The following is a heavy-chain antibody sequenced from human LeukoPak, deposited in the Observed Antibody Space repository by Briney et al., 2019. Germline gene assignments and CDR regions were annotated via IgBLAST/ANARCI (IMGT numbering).Heavy chain of an antibody. CDR3: AKSPPYYDFWSDYFDY. D-gene: IGHD3-3*01. CDR1: GFTFSSYG. V-gene: IGHV3-30*02. J-gene: IGHJ4*02. Sequence: PGRSLRLSCAASGFTFSSYGMHWVRQAPGKGLEWVAFIRYDGSNKYYADSVKGRFTISRDNTKNTLYLQMNSLRAEDTAVYYCAKSPPYYDFWSDYFDYWGQGTLVTVSS. CDR2: IRYDGSNK.